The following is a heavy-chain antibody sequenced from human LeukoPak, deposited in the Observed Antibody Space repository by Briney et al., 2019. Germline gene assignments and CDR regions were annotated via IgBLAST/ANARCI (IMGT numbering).Heavy chain of an antibody. CDR2: IYSGGST. CDR1: GFIVSSNY. V-gene: IGHV3-66*01. J-gene: IGHJ6*02. Sequence: GGSLRLSCAASGFIVSSNYMTWVRQAPGKGLEWISIIYSGGSTDYADSVKGRFTISRDNSKNTMYLEMNSLRDEDTAVYYCARERSQFYYGMDVWGQGTTVTLSS. D-gene: IGHD4-17*01. CDR3: ARERSQFYYGMDV.